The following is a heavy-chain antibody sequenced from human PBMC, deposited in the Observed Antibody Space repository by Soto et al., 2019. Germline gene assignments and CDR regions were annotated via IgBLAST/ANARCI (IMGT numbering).Heavy chain of an antibody. Sequence: SETLSLTXTVSSGSISSGDSYWSWIRQPPGKGLEWIGYIYYTGGTYYNPSLKSRVTISADTSKNQFSLYLSSVTAADTAVYYCARELTGDSIWGQGTLVTVSS. CDR1: SGSISSGDSY. V-gene: IGHV4-30-4*01. CDR2: IYYTGGT. D-gene: IGHD7-27*01. CDR3: ARELTGDSI. J-gene: IGHJ4*02.